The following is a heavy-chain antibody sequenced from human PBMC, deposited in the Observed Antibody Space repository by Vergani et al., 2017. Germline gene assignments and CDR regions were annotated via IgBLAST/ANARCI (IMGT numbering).Heavy chain of an antibody. CDR2: INSAGRIT. Sequence: EVQLVESGGGLVQPGASLRLSCAASGFTFSRYWMHWVRQAPGKGLVWVSRINSAGRITCYADSVKGRFTISRDNAKNTLYLQMNSLRAEYAAVYYCARPRFDALDIWGQGTMVTVSS. D-gene: IGHD4-17*01. CDR1: GFTFSRYW. V-gene: IGHV3-74*01. J-gene: IGHJ3*02. CDR3: ARPRFDALDI.